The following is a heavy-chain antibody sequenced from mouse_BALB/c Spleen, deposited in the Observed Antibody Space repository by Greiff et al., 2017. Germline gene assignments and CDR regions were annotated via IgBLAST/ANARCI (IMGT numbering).Heavy chain of an antibody. V-gene: IGHV2-6-7*01. CDR3: ARDLDYYGSSYGFDY. J-gene: IGHJ2*01. CDR2: IWGDGST. Sequence: VQRVESGPGLVAPSQSLSITCTVSGFSLTGYGVNWVRQPPGKGLEWLGMIWGDGSTDYNSALKSRLSISKDNSKSQVFLKMNSLQTDDTARYYCARDLDYYGSSYGFDYWGQGTTLTVSS. D-gene: IGHD1-1*01. CDR1: GFSLTGYG.